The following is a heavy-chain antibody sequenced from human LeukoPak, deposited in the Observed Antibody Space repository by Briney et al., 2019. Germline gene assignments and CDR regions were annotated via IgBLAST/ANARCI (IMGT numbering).Heavy chain of an antibody. CDR3: AKDYEGYCSSTSCPHINWFDP. Sequence: GGSLRLSCAASGFTFSSYAMSWVRQVPGKGLEWVSVISGSGGSTSYTDSVKGRFTLSRDNSKNTLYLQMNSLRAEDTAVYYCAKDYEGYCSSTSCPHINWFDPWGQGTLVTVSS. J-gene: IGHJ5*02. D-gene: IGHD2-2*01. CDR1: GFTFSSYA. CDR2: ISGSGGST. V-gene: IGHV3-23*01.